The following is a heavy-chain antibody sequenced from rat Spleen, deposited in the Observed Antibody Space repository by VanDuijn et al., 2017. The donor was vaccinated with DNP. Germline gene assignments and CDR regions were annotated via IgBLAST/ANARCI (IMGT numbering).Heavy chain of an antibody. Sequence: EVQLVESGGGLVQPGRSLKLSCAASGFSFSDYYMAWVRQAPKKGLEWVASITYEGRSTFYGDSVKGRFTVSRDNAKNTLYLQLNGLGSEDTATYYCTARYYDGYYFDYWGQGVMVTVSS. D-gene: IGHD1-12*03. J-gene: IGHJ2*01. CDR1: GFSFSDYY. V-gene: IGHV5-22*01. CDR2: ITYEGRST. CDR3: TARYYDGYYFDY.